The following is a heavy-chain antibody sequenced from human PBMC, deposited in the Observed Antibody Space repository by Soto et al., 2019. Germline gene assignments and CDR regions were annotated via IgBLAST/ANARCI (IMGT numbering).Heavy chain of an antibody. CDR1: GGTFSSYA. V-gene: IGHV1-69*13. CDR2: IIPIFGTA. Sequence: SVKVSCKASGGTFSSYAISWVRQAPGQGLEWMGGIIPIFGTANYAQKFQGRVTITADESTSTAYMELRSLRSDDTAVYYCARDRLKYSSGWFPRAFDYWGQGTLVTVSS. J-gene: IGHJ4*02. CDR3: ARDRLKYSSGWFPRAFDY. D-gene: IGHD6-19*01.